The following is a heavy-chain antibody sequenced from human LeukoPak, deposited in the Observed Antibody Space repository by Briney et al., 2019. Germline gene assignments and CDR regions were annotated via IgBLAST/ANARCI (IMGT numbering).Heavy chain of an antibody. V-gene: IGHV3-30*02. CDR3: AKGPTGDRWYFDL. CDR2: IRYDGSNK. J-gene: IGHJ2*01. D-gene: IGHD7-27*01. Sequence: GGSLRLSCAASGFTFSSYGMHWVRQAPGKGLEWVAFIRYDGSNKYYADSVKGRFTISRDNSKNTLYLQMNSLRAEDTAVYYCAKGPTGDRWYFDLWGRGTLVTVSS. CDR1: GFTFSSYG.